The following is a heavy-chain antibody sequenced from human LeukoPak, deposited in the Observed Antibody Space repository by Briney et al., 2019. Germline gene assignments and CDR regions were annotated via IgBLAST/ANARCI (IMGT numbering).Heavy chain of an antibody. CDR3: ARGTGYYDFWSGYYFGAFDI. Sequence: ASVKVSCKASGYTFTGYYMHWVRQAPGQGLEWMGWINPNSGGTNYSQKFQGRVTMTRDTSISTAYMALSRLRSDDTAVYYCARGTGYYDFWSGYYFGAFDIWGQGTMVTVSS. D-gene: IGHD3-3*01. CDR2: INPNSGGT. V-gene: IGHV1-2*02. CDR1: GYTFTGYY. J-gene: IGHJ3*02.